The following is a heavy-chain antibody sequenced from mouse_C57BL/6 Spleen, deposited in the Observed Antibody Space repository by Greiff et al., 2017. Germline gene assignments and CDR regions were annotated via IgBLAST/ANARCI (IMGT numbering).Heavy chain of an antibody. Sequence: EVKVVESGGGLVQSGRSLRLSCATSGFTFSDFYMEWVRQAPGKGLEWIAASRNKANDYTTEYSASVKGRFIVSRDTSQLILYLQMKAVRAEDTANYYSARGRAVVAEWYVEVWGTGTTVTVSS. D-gene: IGHD1-1*01. CDR3: ARGRAVVAEWYVEV. V-gene: IGHV7-1*01. CDR2: SRNKANDYTT. CDR1: GFTFSDFY. J-gene: IGHJ1*03.